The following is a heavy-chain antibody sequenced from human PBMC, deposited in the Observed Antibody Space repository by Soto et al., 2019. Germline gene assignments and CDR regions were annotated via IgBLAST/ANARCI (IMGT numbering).Heavy chain of an antibody. Sequence: HPGGSLRLSCAASGFTFSSYAMHWVRQAPGKGLEGGAVISYDGSNKYYADSVKGRFTISRDNSKNTLYLQMNSLSAEDTAVYYCARGRIAGAGTGWRQETLVTVSS. CDR2: ISYDGSNK. J-gene: IGHJ4*02. V-gene: IGHV3-30-3*01. D-gene: IGHD6-19*01. CDR3: ARGRIAGAGTG. CDR1: GFTFSSYA.